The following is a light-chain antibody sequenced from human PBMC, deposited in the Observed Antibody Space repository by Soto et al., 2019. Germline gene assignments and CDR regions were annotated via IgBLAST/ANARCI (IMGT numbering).Light chain of an antibody. V-gene: IGLV1-44*01. CDR1: SSNVGTNT. J-gene: IGLJ3*02. CDR2: IND. Sequence: QSVLTQPPSASGTPGLSVTIYCSGGSSNVGTNTVSWYQHLPGTAPKLLIYINDQRPSGVPDRFSGSKSGTSASLAITGLQSEDEGIYYCATWDDSLSGWVFGGGTKLTVL. CDR3: ATWDDSLSGWV.